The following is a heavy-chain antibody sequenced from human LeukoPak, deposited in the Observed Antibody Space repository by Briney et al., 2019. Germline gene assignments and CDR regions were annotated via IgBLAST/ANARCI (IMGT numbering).Heavy chain of an antibody. CDR2: IKEDGSEK. CDR1: GFTFSRYW. CDR3: AKDMVGYSSGRIDY. D-gene: IGHD6-19*01. V-gene: IGHV3-7*03. Sequence: GGSLTLSCAASGFTFSRYWMSWVRQAPGKGLECVANIKEDGSEKYYVDSVKGRFTISRDNAKNSLYLQMNSLRAEDTALYYCAKDMVGYSSGRIDYWGQGTLVTVSS. J-gene: IGHJ4*02.